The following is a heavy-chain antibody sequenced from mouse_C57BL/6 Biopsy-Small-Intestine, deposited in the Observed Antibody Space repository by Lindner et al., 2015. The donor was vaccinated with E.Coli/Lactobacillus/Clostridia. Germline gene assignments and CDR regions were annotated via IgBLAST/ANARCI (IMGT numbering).Heavy chain of an antibody. CDR2: IIPIFGTA. J-gene: IGHJ4*01. CDR1: GGTFSSYA. V-gene: IGHV1S14*01. Sequence: SVKVSCKASGGTFSSYAINWARQAPGQGLEWMGGIIPIFGTANYAQKFQGRVTITADESTSTAYMELSSLRSEDTAVYYCARAHRSSWDPPGYWGQGTLVTVSS. D-gene: IGHD4-1*01. CDR3: ARAHRSSWDPPGY.